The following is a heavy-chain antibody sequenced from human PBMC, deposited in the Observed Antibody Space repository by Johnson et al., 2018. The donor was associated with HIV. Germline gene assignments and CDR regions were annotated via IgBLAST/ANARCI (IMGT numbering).Heavy chain of an antibody. CDR3: ARDVTKDAFDI. J-gene: IGHJ3*02. Sequence: VHLVESGGGVVQPGRSLRLSCAASGFTFSSYAMHWVRQAPGKGLEWVSAISGSGGSTYYADSVKGRFTISRDNSKNTLYLQMNSLRAEDTAVYYCARDVTKDAFDIWGQGTMVTVSS. CDR1: GFTFSSYA. CDR2: ISGSGGST. V-gene: IGHV3-23*04. D-gene: IGHD4-17*01.